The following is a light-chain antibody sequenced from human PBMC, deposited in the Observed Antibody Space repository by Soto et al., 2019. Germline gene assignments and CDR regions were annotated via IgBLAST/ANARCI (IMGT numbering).Light chain of an antibody. J-gene: IGKJ1*01. CDR3: QQRSNWPPWT. CDR2: DAS. Sequence: EIVLTQSPATLSLSPGERATLSCSASQSVDTFLAWYQQKPGQAPRLLIYDASNRATDIPARFSGSGSGTDFTLTISSLEPEDFAVYFCQQRSNWPPWTFGQGTKVEI. CDR1: QSVDTF. V-gene: IGKV3-11*01.